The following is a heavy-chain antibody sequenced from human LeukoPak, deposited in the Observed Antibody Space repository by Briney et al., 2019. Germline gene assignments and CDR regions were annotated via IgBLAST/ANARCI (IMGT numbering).Heavy chain of an antibody. CDR1: GFTFSSYA. Sequence: GGSLRLSCAASGFTFSSYAMSWVGQAPGKGLEWVSAISGSCGSTYYADSVKGRFTISRDNSKNTLYLQMNSLRAEDTAVYYCAKDSTIVVVPAAIGPNFFDYWGQGTLVTVSS. CDR3: AKDSTIVVVPAAIGPNFFDY. V-gene: IGHV3-23*01. CDR2: ISGSCGST. D-gene: IGHD2-2*01. J-gene: IGHJ4*02.